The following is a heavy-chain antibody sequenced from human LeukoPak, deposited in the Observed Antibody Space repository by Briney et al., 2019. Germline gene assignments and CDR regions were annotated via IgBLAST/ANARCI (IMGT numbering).Heavy chain of an antibody. CDR2: ISYDGSNK. V-gene: IGHV3-30*01. D-gene: IGHD6-13*01. Sequence: GGSLRLSCAASGFTFSSYAMLWVRQAPGKGLEWVAVISYDGSNKYYADSVKGRFTISRDNSKNTLYLQMNSLRAEDTAVYYCARLTGYSSSWYGGDYWGQGTLVTVSS. CDR1: GFTFSSYA. J-gene: IGHJ4*02. CDR3: ARLTGYSSSWYGGDY.